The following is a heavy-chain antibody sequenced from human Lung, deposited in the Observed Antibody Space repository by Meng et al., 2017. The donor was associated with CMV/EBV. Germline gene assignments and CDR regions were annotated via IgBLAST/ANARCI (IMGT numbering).Heavy chain of an antibody. V-gene: IGHV3-23*01. J-gene: IGHJ4*02. CDR3: AKGPLRSGSYPSYCDY. CDR1: GFPFSSYA. CDR2: ISGGGDRT. D-gene: IGHD1-26*01. Sequence: GGSLRLXCAASGFPFSSYAMSWVRQAPGKGLEWVSAISGGGDRTYNADSVRGRFTISRDESKNTVYLQMSSLRAEDTAVYYCAKGPLRSGSYPSYCDYWGQGAXVTVSS.